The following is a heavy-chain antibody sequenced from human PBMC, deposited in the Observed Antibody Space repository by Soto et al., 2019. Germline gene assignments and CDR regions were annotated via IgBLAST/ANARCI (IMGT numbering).Heavy chain of an antibody. D-gene: IGHD3-9*01. V-gene: IGHV1-3*04. J-gene: IGHJ4*01. Sequence: QVDLVQSGAEVKEPGASVRISCEASGYTFTSYGIHWVRQAPGQRLEWMGWINTGSSNTRYSPEFKARVTITRYTSASTASRERHSMRSEDPDVYYCASVRQPAGYIYFDQWGHGTLVNVSS. CDR2: INTGSSNT. CDR3: ASVRQPAGYIYFDQ. CDR1: GYTFTSYG.